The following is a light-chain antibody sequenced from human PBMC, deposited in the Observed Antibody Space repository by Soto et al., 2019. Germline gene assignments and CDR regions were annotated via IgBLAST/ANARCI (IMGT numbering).Light chain of an antibody. Sequence: DIQMTQSPSTLSASVGDRVTITCRASQSVSSWLAWYQQKPGKAPKLLIYKASTLGSGVPSRFSGAGSGTEFTLTISSLQPDDSATYYCQQYNTYCVFGQGTKVDIK. V-gene: IGKV1-5*03. CDR1: QSVSSW. CDR2: KAS. CDR3: QQYNTYCV. J-gene: IGKJ1*01.